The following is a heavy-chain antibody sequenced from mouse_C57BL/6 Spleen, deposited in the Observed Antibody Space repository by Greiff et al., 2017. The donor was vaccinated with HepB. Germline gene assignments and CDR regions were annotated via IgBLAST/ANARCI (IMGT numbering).Heavy chain of an antibody. D-gene: IGHD4-1*01. Sequence: SGAELVRPGASVTLSCKASGYTFTDYEMHWVKQTPVHGLEWIGAIDPETGGTAYNQKFKGKAILTADKSSSTAYMELRSLTSEDSAVYYCTSWAWFAYWGQGTLVTVSA. CDR1: GYTFTDYE. V-gene: IGHV1-15*01. CDR2: IDPETGGT. J-gene: IGHJ3*01. CDR3: TSWAWFAY.